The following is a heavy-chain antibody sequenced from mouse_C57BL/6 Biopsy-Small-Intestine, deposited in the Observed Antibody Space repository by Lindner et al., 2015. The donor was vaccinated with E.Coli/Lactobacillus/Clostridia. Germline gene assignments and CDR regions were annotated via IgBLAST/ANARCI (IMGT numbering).Heavy chain of an antibody. Sequence: VQLQESGPELVKPGASVKMSCKASGYTFTDYYMNWVKQSHGKSLEWIGRVNPTNGNTTFNQKFMGKATLTVDKSLSTAYMQLNSLTSEDSAVYYCARPLMYGSYFDSWGQGTTLTVSS. D-gene: IGHD2-10*02. CDR3: ARPLMYGSYFDS. CDR1: GYTFTDYY. CDR2: VNPTNGNT. J-gene: IGHJ2*01. V-gene: IGHV1-19*01.